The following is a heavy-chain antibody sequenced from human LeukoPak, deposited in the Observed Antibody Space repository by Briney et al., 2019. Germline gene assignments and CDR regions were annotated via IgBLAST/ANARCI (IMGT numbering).Heavy chain of an antibody. CDR1: GFTFDDYA. V-gene: IGHV3-9*03. J-gene: IGHJ3*02. CDR2: ISWNSGSI. Sequence: GGSLRLSCAASGFTFDDYAMHWVRQAPGKGLEWVSGISWNSGSIDYADSVKGRFTISRDNAKNSLYLQMNSLRAEDMALYYCAKDIMRSSARAFDIWGQGTMVTVSS. CDR3: AKDIMRSSARAFDI. D-gene: IGHD3-22*01.